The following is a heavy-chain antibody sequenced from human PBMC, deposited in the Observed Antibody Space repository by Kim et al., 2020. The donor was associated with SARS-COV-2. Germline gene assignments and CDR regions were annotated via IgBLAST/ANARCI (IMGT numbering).Heavy chain of an antibody. CDR3: AKAYCSSTSCWHYFDY. D-gene: IGHD2-2*01. V-gene: IGHV3-9*01. J-gene: IGHJ4*02. CDR1: GFTFDDYA. CDR2: ISWNSGSI. Sequence: GGSLRLSCAASGFTFDDYAMHWVRQAPGKGLEWVSGISWNSGSIGYADSVKGRFTISRDNAKNSLYLQMNSLRAEDTALYYCAKAYCSSTSCWHYFDYWGQGTLVTVSS.